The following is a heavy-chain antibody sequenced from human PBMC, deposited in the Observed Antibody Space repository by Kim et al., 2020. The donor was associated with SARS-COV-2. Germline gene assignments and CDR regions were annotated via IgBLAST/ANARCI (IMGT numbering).Heavy chain of an antibody. CDR2: INAENGNT. V-gene: IGHV1-3*01. Sequence: ASVKVSCKASGYTFTSYAIYWVRQATGQRLEWMGWINAENGNTKYSENFQGRVTITRDTSASTAYMEVSSLRSEDTAVYYCAILSTRTAEGRLFDYWGQGTLVTVSS. D-gene: IGHD6-13*01. J-gene: IGHJ4*02. CDR3: AILSTRTAEGRLFDY. CDR1: GYTFTSYA.